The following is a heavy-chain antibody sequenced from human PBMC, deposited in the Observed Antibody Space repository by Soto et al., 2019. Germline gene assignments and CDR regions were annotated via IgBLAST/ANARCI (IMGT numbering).Heavy chain of an antibody. D-gene: IGHD5-18*01. CDR2: IIPVFGTA. CDR3: ARSLIQLWPLVL. J-gene: IGHJ3*01. V-gene: IGHV1-69*13. CDR1: GGTFSSYA. Sequence: SVKVSCKASGGTFSSYAISWVRQAPGQGLEWMGGIIPVFGTANYAQRFQGRVTITADESTSTAYMELSSLRSEDTAVYYCARSLIQLWPLVLWGQGTMVSVSS.